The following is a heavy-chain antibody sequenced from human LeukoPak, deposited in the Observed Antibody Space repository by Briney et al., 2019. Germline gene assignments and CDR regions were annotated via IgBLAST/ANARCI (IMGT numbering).Heavy chain of an antibody. J-gene: IGHJ4*02. CDR2: INPSGGST. Sequence: ASVKVSCKASGYTFTSYYMHWVRQAPGQGLEWMGIINPSGGSTSYAQKFQGRVTMTRDISTSTVYMELSSLRSEDTAVYYCARDSKECSGGSCYFDYWGQGTLVTVSS. D-gene: IGHD2-15*01. CDR1: GYTFTSYY. CDR3: ARDSKECSGGSCYFDY. V-gene: IGHV1-46*01.